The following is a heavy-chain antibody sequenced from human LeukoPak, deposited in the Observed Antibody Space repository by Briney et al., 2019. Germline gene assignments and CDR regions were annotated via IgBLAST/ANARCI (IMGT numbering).Heavy chain of an antibody. CDR2: ISWDGGST. D-gene: IGHD3-10*01. Sequence: GGSLRLSCAASGFTLDDYVMHWVRQAPGKGLEWVSLISWDGGSTYYADSVKGRFIISRDNAKNSLYLQMNSLRAEDTAVYYCLRGDRRDYWGQGTLVTVSS. CDR1: GFTLDDYV. J-gene: IGHJ4*02. CDR3: LRGDRRDY. V-gene: IGHV3-43D*03.